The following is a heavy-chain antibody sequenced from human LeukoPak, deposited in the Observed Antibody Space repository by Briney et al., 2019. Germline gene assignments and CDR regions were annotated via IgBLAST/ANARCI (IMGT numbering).Heavy chain of an antibody. CDR1: GYTFTSYG. J-gene: IGHJ4*02. Sequence: ASVKVSCKASGYTFTSYGISWVRQAPGQGLEWMGWISAYNGNTNYAQKLQGRVTMTTDTSTSTAYMELRSLRSDDTAVYYCARDRSGSGYYYPGLFDYWGQGTLVTVSS. CDR2: ISAYNGNT. D-gene: IGHD3-22*01. CDR3: ARDRSGSGYYYPGLFDY. V-gene: IGHV1-18*01.